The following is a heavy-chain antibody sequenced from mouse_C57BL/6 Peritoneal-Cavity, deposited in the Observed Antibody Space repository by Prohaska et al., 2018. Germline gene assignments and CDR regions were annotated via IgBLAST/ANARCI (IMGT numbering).Heavy chain of an antibody. V-gene: IGHV5-17*01. CDR2: IRSGSSTI. CDR3: ARITGAMDY. CDR1: GFTFSDYG. J-gene: IGHJ2*01. D-gene: IGHD4-1*01. Sequence: EVQLVESGGGLVKPGGSLKLSCAASGFTFSDYGMHWVRQAPEKGLECVAYIRSGSSTIYDAGTVKGRFTISSYNAKNTMVLQKTNLRSEDTAMYYCARITGAMDYWGQGTTLTVSS.